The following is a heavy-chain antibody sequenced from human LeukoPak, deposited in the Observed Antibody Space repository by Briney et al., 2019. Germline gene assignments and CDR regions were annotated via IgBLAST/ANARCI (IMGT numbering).Heavy chain of an antibody. CDR1: GFTFSSYW. D-gene: IGHD3-9*01. J-gene: IGHJ4*02. CDR2: INSDGSST. CDR3: ARFGFDWPFDY. Sequence: GGSLRLSCAASGFTFSSYWMHWVRQAPGKGLVWVSRINSDGSSTSYADSVKGRFTISRDNAKNTLYLQMNSPRAEDTAVYYCARFGFDWPFDYWGQGTLVTVSS. V-gene: IGHV3-74*01.